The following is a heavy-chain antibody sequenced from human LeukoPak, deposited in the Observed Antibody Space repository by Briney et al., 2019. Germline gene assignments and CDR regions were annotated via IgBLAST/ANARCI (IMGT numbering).Heavy chain of an antibody. CDR1: GFTFSSCG. CDR2: IWYDGSNK. Sequence: GGSLRLSCAASGFTFSSCGMHWVRQAPGKGLEWVAAIWYDGSNKYYADSVKGRFTISRDNSKNTPYLQMNSLRAEDTAVYYCAREGTGTTLAPDAFDIWGQGTMVTVSS. CDR3: AREGTGTTLAPDAFDI. J-gene: IGHJ3*02. V-gene: IGHV3-33*01. D-gene: IGHD1-7*01.